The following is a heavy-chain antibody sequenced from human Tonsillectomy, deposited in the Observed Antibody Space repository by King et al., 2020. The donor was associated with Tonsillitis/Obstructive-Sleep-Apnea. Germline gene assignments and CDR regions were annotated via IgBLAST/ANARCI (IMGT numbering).Heavy chain of an antibody. J-gene: IGHJ3*02. CDR2: ISSSAITI. CDR1: GFSFSSYE. Sequence: VQLVESGGGLVQPGGSLRLSCAASGFSFSSYEMNWVRQAPGKGLEWVSYISSSAITIYHADSVKGRFTISRDNTKNSLYLQMNSLRAEDTAVYYCARGRNTYGYIADAFDIWGQGTMVTVSS. D-gene: IGHD5-18*01. CDR3: ARGRNTYGYIADAFDI. V-gene: IGHV3-48*03.